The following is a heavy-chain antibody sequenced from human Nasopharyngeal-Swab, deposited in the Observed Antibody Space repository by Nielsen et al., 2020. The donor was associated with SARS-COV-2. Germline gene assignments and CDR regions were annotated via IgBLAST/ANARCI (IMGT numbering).Heavy chain of an antibody. Sequence: GGDLKISCAASGFTFSSYWMHWVRQAPGKGLVWVSRLQIDGSSTSYADSVKSRFNISRDHAKNTMYPQMNSLRARAKAVAYCSRWSSRWFLVTGVQG. CDR3: SRWSSRWFLVT. V-gene: IGHV3-74*01. CDR1: GFTFSSYW. CDR2: LQIDGSST. D-gene: IGHD6-13*01. J-gene: IGHJ4*02.